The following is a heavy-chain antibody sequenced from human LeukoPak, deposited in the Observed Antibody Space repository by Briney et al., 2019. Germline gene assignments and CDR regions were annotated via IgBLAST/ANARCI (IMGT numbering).Heavy chain of an antibody. CDR2: ISHNSGTT. Sequence: PGGSLRLSCAASGFTFSSYAVTWVRQAPGKGLEWVSSISHNSGTTYCADSVKGRFTVSRDNSKNTVYLQMNSLSAEDTAMYYCAKGGWNGGFDSWGQGTLVTVSS. CDR3: AKGGWNGGFDS. J-gene: IGHJ5*01. CDR1: GFTFSSYA. V-gene: IGHV3-23*01. D-gene: IGHD1-1*01.